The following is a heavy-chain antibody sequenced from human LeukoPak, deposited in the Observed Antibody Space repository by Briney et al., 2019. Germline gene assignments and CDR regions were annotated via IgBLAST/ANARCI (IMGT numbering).Heavy chain of an antibody. Sequence: PSETLSLTCTVSGDSISSGGYFWVWIRQPPGKGLEWIGSIYYSGSTYYNPSLKSRVTISVDTSKNQFSLKLSSVTAADTAVYYCASSSWYFFDYWGQGTLVTVSS. V-gene: IGHV4-39*01. D-gene: IGHD6-13*01. J-gene: IGHJ4*02. CDR3: ASSSWYFFDY. CDR2: IYYSGST. CDR1: GDSISSGGYF.